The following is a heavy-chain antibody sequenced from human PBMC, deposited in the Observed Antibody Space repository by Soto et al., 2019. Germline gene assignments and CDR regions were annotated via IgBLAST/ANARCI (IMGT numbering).Heavy chain of an antibody. J-gene: IGHJ4*02. CDR3: ARHLEMSYFDY. Sequence: GGSLRLSCAASGFTFSDYYMSWIRQAPGKGLEWVSYISSSSSYTNYADSVKGRFTISRDNAKNSLYLQMNSLRAEDTAVYYCARHLEMSYFDYWGQGTLVTVSS. CDR2: ISSSSSYT. V-gene: IGHV3-11*03. CDR1: GFTFSDYY.